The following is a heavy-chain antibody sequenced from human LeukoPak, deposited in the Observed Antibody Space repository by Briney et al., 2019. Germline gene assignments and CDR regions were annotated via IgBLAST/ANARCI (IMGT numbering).Heavy chain of an antibody. J-gene: IGHJ6*04. CDR3: ARVILRDFWSGYPVV. CDR2: IYYSGNT. D-gene: IGHD3-3*01. CDR1: GGSIRSSGYY. V-gene: IGHV4-39*01. Sequence: SETLSLTCTVSGGSIRSSGYYWGWIRQPPGKGLEWIGSIYYSGNTYYNPSLESRVTISVDTSNNQFSLKLSSVTAADTAVYYCARVILRDFWSGYPVVWGRGTTVTVSS.